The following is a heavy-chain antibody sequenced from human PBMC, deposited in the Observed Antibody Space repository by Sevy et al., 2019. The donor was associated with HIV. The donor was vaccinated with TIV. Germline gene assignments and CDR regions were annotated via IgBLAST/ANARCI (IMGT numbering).Heavy chain of an antibody. V-gene: IGHV3-23*01. CDR2: ISGSGDST. D-gene: IGHD3-16*01. Sequence: GGSLRLSCAASAFSFNTYAMSWVRRAPGKGLEWVSTISGSGDSTFYSDSVKGRFTISRDNSKNTLYLQMNSLRAADTAVYYCAKPRGSFYFDYWGQGTLVTVSS. CDR3: AKPRGSFYFDY. CDR1: AFSFNTYA. J-gene: IGHJ4*02.